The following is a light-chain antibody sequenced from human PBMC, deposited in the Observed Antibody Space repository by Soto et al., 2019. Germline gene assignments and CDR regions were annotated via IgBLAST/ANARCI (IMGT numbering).Light chain of an antibody. J-gene: IGLJ2*01. CDR2: GNS. CDR3: QSYDSSLSVHVV. CDR1: SSNIGAGYD. Sequence: QSVLTQPPSVSGAPGQRVTISCTGSSSNIGAGYDVHWYQQLPGTAPKLLIYGNSNRPSGVPDRFSGSKSGTSASLAITGLQAEDEADYYCQSYDSSLSVHVVFGGGPKLTV. V-gene: IGLV1-40*01.